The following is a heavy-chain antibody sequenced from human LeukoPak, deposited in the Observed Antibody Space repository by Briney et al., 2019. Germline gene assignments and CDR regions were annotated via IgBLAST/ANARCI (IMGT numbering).Heavy chain of an antibody. V-gene: IGHV3-74*01. Sequence: GGSLRLSCAVTGFNLRTYWIHWVRHSPGRGLEWVARINGEGSRISYADSVRGRFTISRDNAKNTAYLQLNSLRAEDTALYYCARDPGYYYYGMDVWGQGTTVVVSS. CDR3: ARDPGYYYYGMDV. CDR2: INGEGSRI. J-gene: IGHJ6*02. CDR1: GFNLRTYW.